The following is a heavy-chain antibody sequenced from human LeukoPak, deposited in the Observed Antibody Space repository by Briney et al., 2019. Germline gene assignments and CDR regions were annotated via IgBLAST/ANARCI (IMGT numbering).Heavy chain of an antibody. Sequence: GGSLRLSCAASGFTFSSYAMSWVRQAPGKGLEWVLGISGSGGSRYYADSVKGRFTISRDNSKNTVYLQMSSLRDEDTAIFYCAKEGDMVGTTYYFGDWGQGTLVTVSS. CDR3: AKEGDMVGTTYYFGD. V-gene: IGHV3-23*01. J-gene: IGHJ4*02. CDR2: ISGSGGSR. D-gene: IGHD1-26*01. CDR1: GFTFSSYA.